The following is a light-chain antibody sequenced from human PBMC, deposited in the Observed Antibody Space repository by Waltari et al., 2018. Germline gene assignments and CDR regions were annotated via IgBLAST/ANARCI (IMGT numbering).Light chain of an antibody. J-gene: IGLJ2*01. CDR3: ASYTSTRTVV. Sequence: QSALTQPASVSGSPGQSITISCSGTSSDVGGYNYVSWYQQHPGNATKLMIYDVTRWPSGVSNRFSGSKSGNTASLTIFGLQAEDEADYYCASYTSTRTVVFGGGTRVTVL. CDR1: SSDVGGYNY. CDR2: DVT. V-gene: IGLV2-14*01.